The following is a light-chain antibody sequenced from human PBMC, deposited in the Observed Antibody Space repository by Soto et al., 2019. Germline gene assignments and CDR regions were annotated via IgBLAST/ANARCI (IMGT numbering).Light chain of an antibody. CDR2: DNH. J-gene: IGLJ1*01. CDR1: ASNIGSNS. CDR3: SVWETTSDQGV. V-gene: IGLV1-51*01. Sequence: QSVLTQPPSVSAAPGQKVTISCSGSASNIGSNSLSWYRQFPGSSPMLVIYDNHKRPSGISARFSASKSDTSATLVITGLRTGDEAGYYRSVWETTSDQGVFGTGTKLTVL.